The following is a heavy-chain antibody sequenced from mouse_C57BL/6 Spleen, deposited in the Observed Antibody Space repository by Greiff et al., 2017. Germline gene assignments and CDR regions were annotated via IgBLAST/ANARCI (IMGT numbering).Heavy chain of an antibody. CDR1: GFTFSSYG. V-gene: IGHV5-6*01. Sequence: EVLLVESGGDLVKPGGSLKLSCAASGFTFSSYGMSWVRQTPDKRLEWVATISSGGSYTYYHDSVKGRCTISRDNAKNPLNLQMSSLKSENTAMYYCARQGGYDYDGIDYWGQGTTLTVSS. CDR2: ISSGGSYT. D-gene: IGHD2-4*01. CDR3: ARQGGYDYDGIDY. J-gene: IGHJ2*01.